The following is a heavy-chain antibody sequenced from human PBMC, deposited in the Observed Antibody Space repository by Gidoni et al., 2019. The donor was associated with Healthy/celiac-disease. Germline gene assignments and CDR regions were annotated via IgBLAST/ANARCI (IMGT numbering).Heavy chain of an antibody. CDR1: GGSISSSSYY. CDR2: IYYSGST. CDR3: ARHASNTLTLEYFQH. V-gene: IGHV4-39*01. J-gene: IGHJ1*01. D-gene: IGHD2-2*01. Sequence: QLQLQESGPGLVKPSETLSLTCTVSGGSISSSSYYWGWIRQPPGKGLEWIGSIYYSGSTYYNPSLKSRVTISVDTSKNQFSLKLSSVTAADTAVYYCARHASNTLTLEYFQHWGQGTLVTVSS.